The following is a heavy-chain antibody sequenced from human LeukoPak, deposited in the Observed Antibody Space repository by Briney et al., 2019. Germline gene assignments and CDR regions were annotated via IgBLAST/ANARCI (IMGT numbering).Heavy chain of an antibody. CDR1: GYSFSSYE. D-gene: IGHD1-26*01. Sequence: GGSLRLSCAASGYSFSSYEMNWVRQAPGKGLEWVSYISSSGRTIYYADSVKGRFTISRDNAKNSLYLQMNSLRAEDTAVYYCVRREGFFYYFDYWGQGTLVTVSS. CDR2: ISSSGRTI. CDR3: VRREGFFYYFDY. J-gene: IGHJ4*02. V-gene: IGHV3-48*03.